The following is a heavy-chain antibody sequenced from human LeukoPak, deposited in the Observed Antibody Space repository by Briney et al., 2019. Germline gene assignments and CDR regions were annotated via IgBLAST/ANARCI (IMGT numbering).Heavy chain of an antibody. CDR1: GFTFSSYG. CDR2: IWYDGSNK. CDR3: ARARGEVTDRYYYYYGMDV. J-gene: IGHJ6*02. D-gene: IGHD2-21*02. V-gene: IGHV3-33*01. Sequence: GESLKISCAASGFTFSSYGMHWVRQAPGKGLEWVAVIWYDGSNKYYADSVKGRFTISRDNSKNTLYLQMNSLRAEDTAVYYCARARGEVTDRYYYYYGMDVWGQGTTVTVSS.